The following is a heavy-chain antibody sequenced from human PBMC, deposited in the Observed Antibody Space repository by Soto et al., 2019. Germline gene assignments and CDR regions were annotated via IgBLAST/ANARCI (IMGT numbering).Heavy chain of an antibody. CDR2: ISGSGRNT. V-gene: IGHV3-23*01. Sequence: EGQLLESGGGWVQPGGSLRLSCAASGFTFSSYAMSWVRQAPGKGLEWVSGISGSGRNTYYADSVKGRFTISRDNPKNTLYLQMTSLRAEDTAVYYCAKDIGGYFDIMKGYPEGQYYYAMDVWGQGTTVTVSS. D-gene: IGHD3-9*01. CDR3: AKDIGGYFDIMKGYPEGQYYYAMDV. J-gene: IGHJ6*02. CDR1: GFTFSSYA.